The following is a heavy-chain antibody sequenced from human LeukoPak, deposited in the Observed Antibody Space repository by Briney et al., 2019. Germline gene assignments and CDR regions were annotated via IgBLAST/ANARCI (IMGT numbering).Heavy chain of an antibody. D-gene: IGHD3-22*01. J-gene: IGHJ5*02. Sequence: ASVKVSCKASGYTFTGYYMHWVRQAPGQGLEWMGWINPNSGGTNYAQKFQGRVTMTRDTSISTAYMELSRLRSDDTAVYYCARDGGYDSINWFDPWGQGTLSPSPQ. V-gene: IGHV1-2*02. CDR2: INPNSGGT. CDR3: ARDGGYDSINWFDP. CDR1: GYTFTGYY.